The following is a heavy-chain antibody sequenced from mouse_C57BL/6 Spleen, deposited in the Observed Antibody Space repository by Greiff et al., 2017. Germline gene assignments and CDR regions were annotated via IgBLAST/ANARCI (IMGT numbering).Heavy chain of an antibody. CDR1: GYTFTSYW. CDR3: ARRGYGSSWYFDV. V-gene: IGHV1-55*01. Sequence: VQLQQPGAELVKPGASVKMSCTASGYTFTSYWITWVKQRPGQGLEWIGDIYPGSGSTNYNEKFKSKATLTVDTSSSTAYMQLSRLTSEDSAVYFCARRGYGSSWYFDVWGAGTTVTVSS. J-gene: IGHJ1*01. CDR2: IYPGSGST. D-gene: IGHD1-1*01.